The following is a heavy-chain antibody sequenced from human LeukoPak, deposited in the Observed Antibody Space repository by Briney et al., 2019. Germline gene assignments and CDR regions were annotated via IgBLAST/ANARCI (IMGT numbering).Heavy chain of an antibody. Sequence: SETLSLTCAVYGGSFSGYYWSWIRQPPGKGLEWIGEINHSGSTNYNPSLKSRVTISVDTSKNQFSLKLSSVTAADTAVYYCAGSRYSSGWYFYWGQGTLVTVSS. CDR1: GGSFSGYY. CDR2: INHSGST. J-gene: IGHJ4*02. CDR3: AGSRYSSGWYFY. V-gene: IGHV4-34*01. D-gene: IGHD6-19*01.